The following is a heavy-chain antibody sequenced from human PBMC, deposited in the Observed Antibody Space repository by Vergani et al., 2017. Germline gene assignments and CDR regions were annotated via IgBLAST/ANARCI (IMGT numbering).Heavy chain of an antibody. Sequence: EVQLLESGGGLVQPGGSLRLSCAASGFTLSSYSMNWVRQAPGKGLEWVSSISSSSSYIYYADSVKGRFTISRDNAKNSLYLQMNSLRAEDTAVYYCARDTYYYGSGEDYYYGIDVWGQGTTVTVSS. CDR3: ARDTYYYGSGEDYYYGIDV. CDR2: ISSSSSYI. V-gene: IGHV3-21*01. D-gene: IGHD3-10*01. CDR1: GFTLSSYS. J-gene: IGHJ6*02.